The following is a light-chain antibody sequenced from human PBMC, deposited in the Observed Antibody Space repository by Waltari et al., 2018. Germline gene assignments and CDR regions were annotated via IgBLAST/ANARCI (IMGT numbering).Light chain of an antibody. J-gene: IGKJ3*01. V-gene: IGKV4-1*01. CDR1: QSVLYSSKYKNY. CDR2: WAS. CDR3: QQYYTTFPS. Sequence: DIVMTQSPDSLAVSLGERATINCKSSQSVLYSSKYKNYLAWYQQKPGQPLKLLIYWASTRESVAADRFRGCGSESDCPLTRGCLLAQGVALYYWQQYYTTFPSFGPAANVDI.